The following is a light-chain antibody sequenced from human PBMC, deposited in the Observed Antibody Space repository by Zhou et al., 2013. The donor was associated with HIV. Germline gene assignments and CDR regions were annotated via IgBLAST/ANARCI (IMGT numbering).Light chain of an antibody. CDR1: SSDVGSYNL. CDR3: CSSAGSSTYVV. Sequence: QSALTQPASVSGSPGQSITISCTGTSSDVGSYNLVSWYQHHPGKAPKLMIYEVTKRPSGVSNRFSGSKSGDTASLTISGLQAEDEADYHCCSSAGSSTYVVFGGGTKLTV. CDR2: EVT. J-gene: IGLJ2*01. V-gene: IGLV2-23*02.